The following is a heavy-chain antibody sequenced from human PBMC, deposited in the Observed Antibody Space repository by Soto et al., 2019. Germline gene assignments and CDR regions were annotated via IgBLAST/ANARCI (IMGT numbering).Heavy chain of an antibody. CDR2: IIPIFTRT. CDR1: GGTFSTSS. D-gene: IGHD2-15*01. J-gene: IGHJ4*02. Sequence: QLQLVQSGPEVKEPGSSVKVSCKASGGTFSTSSFVWVRQGPGRGLEWMGGIIPIFTRTNFAQKFQGRVTFSADESTLTTYMELRSLTSEDTAIYYCARDVVRSTAGDSWGQGTLVTVSS. V-gene: IGHV1-69*01. CDR3: ARDVVRSTAGDS.